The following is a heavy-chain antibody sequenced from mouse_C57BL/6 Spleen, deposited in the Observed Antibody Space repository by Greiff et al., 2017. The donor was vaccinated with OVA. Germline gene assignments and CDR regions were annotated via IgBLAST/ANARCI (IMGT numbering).Heavy chain of an antibody. CDR3: ACYYYGSSPYAMDY. J-gene: IGHJ4*01. D-gene: IGHD1-1*01. CDR2: IRNKANGYTT. V-gene: IGHV7-3*01. Sequence: EVKLMESGGGLVQPGGSLSLSCAASGFTFTDYYMSWVRQPPGKALEWLGFIRNKANGYTTEYSASVKGRFTISRDNSQSILYLQMNALRAEDSATYYCACYYYGSSPYAMDYWGQGTSVTVSS. CDR1: GFTFTDYY.